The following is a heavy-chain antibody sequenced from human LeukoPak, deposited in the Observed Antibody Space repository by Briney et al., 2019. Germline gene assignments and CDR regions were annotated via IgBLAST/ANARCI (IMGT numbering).Heavy chain of an antibody. CDR2: IYYSGST. D-gene: IGHD6-13*01. CDR1: GGSISSHY. Sequence: PSETLSLTCTVSGGSISSHYWSWIRQPPGEGLEWTGYIYYSGSTLCNPSLKSRVTMSLDTSKSQFSLKLSSVTAADTAVYYCATSYSSSWYRDHDAFDIWGQGTMVTVSS. J-gene: IGHJ3*02. CDR3: ATSYSSSWYRDHDAFDI. V-gene: IGHV4-59*08.